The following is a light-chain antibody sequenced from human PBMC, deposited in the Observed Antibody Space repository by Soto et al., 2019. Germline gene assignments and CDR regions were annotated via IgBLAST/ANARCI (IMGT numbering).Light chain of an antibody. CDR3: QQGDSFPFP. CDR1: QDISSW. J-gene: IGKJ4*01. CDR2: AAS. V-gene: IGKV1-12*01. Sequence: DIQMTQYPSSVSSSVGDRVTITCRASQDISSWVAWYQQKPGKAPKLLISAASSLQSGVPRRFSGSGSGTDFTLSISSLQPEDFATYFCQQGDSFPFPFGGGTKVEIK.